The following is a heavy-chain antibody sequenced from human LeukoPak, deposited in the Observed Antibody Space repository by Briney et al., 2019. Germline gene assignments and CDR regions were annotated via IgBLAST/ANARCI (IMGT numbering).Heavy chain of an antibody. CDR3: VTDLHGVNWYVT. V-gene: IGHV3-30*02. CDR2: VEHDGRTQ. CDR1: GFTFASVG. Sequence: PGGSLRLSCAASGFTFASVGMHWVRQAPGKGLDWVACVEHDGRTQSYEDSVNGRFSISRANSKTNMSLQMNSLRTDDTSMYYFVTDLHGVNWYVTRGQ. D-gene: IGHD3-10*01. J-gene: IGHJ1*01.